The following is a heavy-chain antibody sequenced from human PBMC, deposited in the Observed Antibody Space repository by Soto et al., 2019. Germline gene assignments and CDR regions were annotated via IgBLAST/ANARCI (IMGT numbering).Heavy chain of an antibody. Sequence: SETLSLTCTVSGGSISSSSYYWGWIRQPPGKGLEWIGSIYYSGSTYYNPSLKSRVTISVDTSKNQFSLKLSSVTAADTAVYYSARQRTTCMDVWGQGNTVTVAS. CDR1: GGSISSSSYY. J-gene: IGHJ6*02. V-gene: IGHV4-39*01. D-gene: IGHD1-1*01. CDR2: IYYSGST. CDR3: ARQRTTCMDV.